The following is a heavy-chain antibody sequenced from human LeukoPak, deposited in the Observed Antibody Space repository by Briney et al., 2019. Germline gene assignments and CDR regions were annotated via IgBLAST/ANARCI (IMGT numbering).Heavy chain of an antibody. CDR1: EFTFSNYA. Sequence: GGSLRLSCAASEFTFSNYAMNWVRQAPGKGLEWVSGISGGGGSTYYADSVKGRSTISRDNSKNTLYLQMNSLRAEDTAVYYCARMFYDGRGYYPFDYWGQGTLVTVSS. CDR2: ISGGGGST. CDR3: ARMFYDGRGYYPFDY. J-gene: IGHJ4*02. D-gene: IGHD3-22*01. V-gene: IGHV3-23*01.